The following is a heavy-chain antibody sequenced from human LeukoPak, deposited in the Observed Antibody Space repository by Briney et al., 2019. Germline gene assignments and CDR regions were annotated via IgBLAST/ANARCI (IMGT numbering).Heavy chain of an antibody. CDR1: GFIFSDSA. D-gene: IGHD2-21*02. CDR3: TRHCAGDCTDNY. CDR2: IRSKANNYAT. Sequence: GGSLRLSCAASGFIFSDSAMHWVRQASGKGLEWVGRIRSKANNYATTYAASVKGRFTISRDDSRNKAYLQMHSLKIEDTAVYYCTRHCAGDCTDNYWGQGTLVTVSS. V-gene: IGHV3-73*01. J-gene: IGHJ4*02.